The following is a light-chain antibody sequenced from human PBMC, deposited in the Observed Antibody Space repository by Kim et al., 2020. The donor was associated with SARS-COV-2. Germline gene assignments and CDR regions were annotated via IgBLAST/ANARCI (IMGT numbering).Light chain of an antibody. CDR3: QHYASSQYT. CDR2: GAS. V-gene: IGKV3-20*01. J-gene: IGKJ2*01. Sequence: SLSPGESAALYCWASESVATPLAWYQQKPGQAPSLVVSGASVRAPGIPDRFRGSGSGTGFSLTITRVEPEDFAVYFCQHYASSQYTFGPGTKLEIK. CDR1: ESVATP.